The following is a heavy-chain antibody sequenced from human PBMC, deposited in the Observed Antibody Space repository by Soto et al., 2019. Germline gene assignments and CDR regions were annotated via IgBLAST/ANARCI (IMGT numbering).Heavy chain of an antibody. CDR2: MYHSGST. CDR3: TRNGYVYGMDV. V-gene: IGHV4-30-2*01. J-gene: IGHJ6*02. Sequence: SETLSLTCAVSGGSISSGGYSWSWIRQPPGKGLEWIGYMYHSGSTYYNPSLKSRVTISIDRSKNQFSLKLSSVTAADTAVYYCTRNGYVYGMDVWGQGTTVTVSS. D-gene: IGHD5-12*01. CDR1: GGSISSGGYS.